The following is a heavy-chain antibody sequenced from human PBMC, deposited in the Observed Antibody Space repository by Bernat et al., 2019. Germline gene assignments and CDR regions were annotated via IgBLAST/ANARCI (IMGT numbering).Heavy chain of an antibody. CDR2: ISSSSSYI. CDR3: ARVGSGWQEAFDY. CDR1: GFTFSKYS. V-gene: IGHV3-21*01. Sequence: EMQLVESGGGLVQSGGSLRLSCTASGFTFSKYSMNWVRQAPGKGLEWVSSISSSSSYIYYADSVKGRFTISRDNAKNSLYLQMNSLRAEDTAVYYCARVGSGWQEAFDYWGQGTLVTVSS. D-gene: IGHD6-19*01. J-gene: IGHJ4*02.